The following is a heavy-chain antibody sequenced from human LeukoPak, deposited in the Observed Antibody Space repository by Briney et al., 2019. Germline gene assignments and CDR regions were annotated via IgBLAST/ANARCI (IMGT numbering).Heavy chain of an antibody. D-gene: IGHD2-15*01. V-gene: IGHV3-7*01. CDR3: ARDRGYSTFDI. CDR2: TNQDESEK. CDR1: GFTFSSYW. Sequence: GGSLRLSCAASGFTFSSYWMSWVRQAPGKGLEWVANTNQDESEKNYVDSVKGRFTISRDNAKNSLYLQMNSLRAEDTAVYYCARDRGYSTFDIWGQGTMVTVSS. J-gene: IGHJ3*02.